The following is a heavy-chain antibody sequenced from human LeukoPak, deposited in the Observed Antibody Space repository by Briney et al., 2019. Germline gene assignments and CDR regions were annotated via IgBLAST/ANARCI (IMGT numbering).Heavy chain of an antibody. D-gene: IGHD2-2*01. CDR1: GGSISSYY. CDR2: IYYSGST. CDR3: AREGYCSTTSYCYFDS. Sequence: SETLSLTCTVSGGSISSYYWCWIRQPPGKGLEWIGYIYYSGSTNYNPSLKSRVTISVDTSKNRFSLKLSSVTAADTAVYYCAREGYCSTTSYCYFDSWGQGTLVTVSS. V-gene: IGHV4-59*08. J-gene: IGHJ4*02.